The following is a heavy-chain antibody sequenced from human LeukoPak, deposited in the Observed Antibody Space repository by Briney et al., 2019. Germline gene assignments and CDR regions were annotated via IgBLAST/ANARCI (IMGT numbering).Heavy chain of an antibody. D-gene: IGHD3-22*01. CDR2: TNPNSGGT. CDR1: GYTFTGYY. Sequence: GPSVKVSGKASGYTFTGYYMHWVRQAPGQGLEWMGWTNPNSGGTNYAQKFQGRVTMTRDTSISTAYMELSRLRSDDTAVYYCARDHGSYYDSSGYPDYWGQEPWSPSPQ. V-gene: IGHV1-2*02. CDR3: ARDHGSYYDSSGYPDY. J-gene: IGHJ4*01.